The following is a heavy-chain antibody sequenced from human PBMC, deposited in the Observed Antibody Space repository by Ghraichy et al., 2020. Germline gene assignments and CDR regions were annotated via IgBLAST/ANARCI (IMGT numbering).Heavy chain of an antibody. Sequence: SETLALTCAVSGGSISSGGYSWSWIRQPPGKGLEWIGYIYHSGSTYYNPSLKSRVTISVDRSKNQFSLKLSSVTAADTAVYYCARDGWGFGDAFEIWGQGTMVTVSS. V-gene: IGHV4-30-2*01. CDR1: GGSISSGGYS. CDR3: ARDGWGFGDAFEI. CDR2: IYHSGST. J-gene: IGHJ3*02. D-gene: IGHD3-10*01.